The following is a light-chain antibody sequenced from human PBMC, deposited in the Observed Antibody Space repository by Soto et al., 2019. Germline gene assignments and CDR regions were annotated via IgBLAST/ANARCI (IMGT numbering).Light chain of an antibody. Sequence: DIQMTHSASSLSASVGDRVTITCRASQSISSYLNWYQQKPGKAPKLLIYAASSLQSGVPSRFSGSGSGTDFTLTISSLQPEDFATYYCQQSYSTSITFGQGTRLEI. CDR2: AAS. CDR1: QSISSY. CDR3: QQSYSTSIT. V-gene: IGKV1-39*01. J-gene: IGKJ5*01.